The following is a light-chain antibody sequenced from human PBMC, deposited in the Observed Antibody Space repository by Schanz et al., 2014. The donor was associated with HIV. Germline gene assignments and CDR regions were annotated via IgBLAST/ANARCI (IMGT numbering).Light chain of an antibody. Sequence: DIQMTQSPSPLSASVGDRVTLTCRASQDIRDDLGWYQQKPGRAPKLLIYAASTLQSGVPSRFSGSGSGTEFTLTISSLQPEDFATYFCQQCVTYPYTFGQGTKLDIK. CDR2: AAS. CDR3: QQCVTYPYT. J-gene: IGKJ2*01. V-gene: IGKV1-17*01. CDR1: QDIRDD.